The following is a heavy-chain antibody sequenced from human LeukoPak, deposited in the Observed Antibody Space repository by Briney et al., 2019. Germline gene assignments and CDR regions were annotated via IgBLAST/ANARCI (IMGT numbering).Heavy chain of an antibody. D-gene: IGHD3-10*01. V-gene: IGHV4-31*03. CDR1: GGSISSGGYY. CDR2: IYYSGST. Sequence: SQTLSLTCTVSGGSISSGGYYWSWIRQHPGKGLEWIGYIYYSGSTYYNPSLKSRVTISVDTSKNQFSLKLSSVTAADTAVYYCARGLNYYGSGSSEAPSDYWGQGTLVTVSS. J-gene: IGHJ4*02. CDR3: ARGLNYYGSGSSEAPSDY.